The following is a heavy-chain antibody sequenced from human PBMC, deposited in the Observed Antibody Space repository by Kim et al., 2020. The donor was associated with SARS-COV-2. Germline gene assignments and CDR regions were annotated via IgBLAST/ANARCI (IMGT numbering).Heavy chain of an antibody. J-gene: IGHJ4*02. CDR3: ARSPSGPEGY. Sequence: TAYPDSVKVRFTVSSANAKNTLYLQMNSLRAEDTAVYFCARSPSGPEGYWGQGTLVTVSA. CDR2: T. V-gene: IGHV3-74*01.